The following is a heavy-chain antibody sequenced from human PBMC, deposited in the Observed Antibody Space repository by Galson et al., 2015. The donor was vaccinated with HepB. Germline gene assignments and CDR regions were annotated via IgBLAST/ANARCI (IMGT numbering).Heavy chain of an antibody. D-gene: IGHD3-10*01. CDR2: IIPIFGTA. CDR3: AYFTSGSAEDLHY. V-gene: IGHV1-69*13. J-gene: IGHJ1*01. Sequence: SVKVSCKASGGTFSSYSIIWERQAPGQGLEWMGGIIPIFGTANYAQKFQGRVTIAADESTSTAYMVLRSLRYEDTAVYYCAYFTSGSAEDLHYWGQGTLVTVSS. CDR1: GGTFSSYS.